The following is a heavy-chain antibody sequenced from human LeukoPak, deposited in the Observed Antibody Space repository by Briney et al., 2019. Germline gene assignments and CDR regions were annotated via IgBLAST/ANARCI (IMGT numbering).Heavy chain of an antibody. CDR2: ISGGGTI. Sequence: GGSLRLSCAASGDTLRMYDMDWFRQAPGKGVERVSSISGGGTIYYAYSVRGSFISTRDNTKNQQHLQMNRLRVEDTAEYHGTRVVGRSSTYWVGYWGRGTLVTVSS. CDR3: TRVVGRSSTYWVGY. V-gene: IGHV3-69-1*01. J-gene: IGHJ4*02. D-gene: IGHD2-2*01. CDR1: GDTLRMYD.